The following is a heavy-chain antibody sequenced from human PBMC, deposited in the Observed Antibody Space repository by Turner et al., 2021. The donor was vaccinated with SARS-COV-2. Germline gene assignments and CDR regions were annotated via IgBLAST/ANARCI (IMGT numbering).Heavy chain of an antibody. CDR1: GFTFSDYY. V-gene: IGHV3-11*01. CDR2: ISSSGSTK. J-gene: IGHJ2*01. D-gene: IGHD5-12*01. CDR3: ARRATPPQSWIAHWYFDL. Sequence: QVQLVESGGGLVKPGGSLILSCPASGFTFSDYYMGWIGQAPGKGLEWVSYISSSGSTKYYADSVKGRFTISRDNAKNSLYLQMNSLRAEDTAVYYCARRATPPQSWIAHWYFDLWGRGTLVTVSS.